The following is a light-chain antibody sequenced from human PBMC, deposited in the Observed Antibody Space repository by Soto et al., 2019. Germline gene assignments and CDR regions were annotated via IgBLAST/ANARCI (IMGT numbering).Light chain of an antibody. V-gene: IGKV1-6*01. CDR1: QSISSW. CDR3: LQDYNYPRT. J-gene: IGKJ1*01. Sequence: QMRHSPSPLAASVGDRVTVTCRASQSISSWLAWYQQKPGKAPKLLIYAASSLQSGVPSRFSGSGSGTDFTLTISSLQPEDFATYYCLQDYNYPRTFGQGTKVDIK. CDR2: AAS.